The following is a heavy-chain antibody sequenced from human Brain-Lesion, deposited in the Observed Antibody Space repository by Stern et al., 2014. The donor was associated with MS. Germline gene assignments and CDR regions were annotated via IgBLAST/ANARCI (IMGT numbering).Heavy chain of an antibody. D-gene: IGHD3-10*01. Sequence: EVQLVESGGGLVQPGGSLRLSCAASGFTFSNSWMHWVRQAPGKGLVWGSRINRDGSTTTYADCVKGRFTISRDNAKNTLYLQMSSLRAEDTAVYYCTILSGPYDHWGQGTLVTVSS. CDR1: GFTFSNSW. J-gene: IGHJ4*02. CDR3: TILSGPYDH. V-gene: IGHV3-74*01. CDR2: INRDGSTT.